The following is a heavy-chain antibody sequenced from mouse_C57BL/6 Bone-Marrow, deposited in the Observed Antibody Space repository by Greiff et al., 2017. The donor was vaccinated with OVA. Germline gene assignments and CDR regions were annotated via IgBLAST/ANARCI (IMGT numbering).Heavy chain of an antibody. Sequence: QVQLKQSGAELMKPGASVKLSCKATGYTFTGYWIEWVKQRPGHGLEWIGEILPGSGSTNYNEKFKGKATFTADTSSNTAYMQLSSLTTEDSAIYYCARWGHYYGSSPYWYFDVWGTGTTVTVSS. CDR3: ARWGHYYGSSPYWYFDV. CDR2: ILPGSGST. CDR1: GYTFTGYW. J-gene: IGHJ1*03. D-gene: IGHD1-1*01. V-gene: IGHV1-9*01.